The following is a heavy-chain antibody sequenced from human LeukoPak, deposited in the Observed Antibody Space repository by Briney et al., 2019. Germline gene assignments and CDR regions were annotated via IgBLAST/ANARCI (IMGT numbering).Heavy chain of an antibody. Sequence: SGTLSLSCTVSGGSISSGDYYWSWIRQPPGKGLEWIGYIYYSGSTYYNPSLKSRVTISVDTSKNQFSLKLSSVTAADTAVYYCARRGSRNPFDYWGQGTLVTVSS. V-gene: IGHV4-30-4*01. J-gene: IGHJ4*02. CDR2: IYYSGST. CDR3: ARRGSRNPFDY. CDR1: GGSISSGDYY. D-gene: IGHD3-16*01.